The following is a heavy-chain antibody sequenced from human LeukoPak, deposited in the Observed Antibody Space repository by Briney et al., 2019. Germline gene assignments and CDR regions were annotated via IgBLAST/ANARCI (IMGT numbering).Heavy chain of an antibody. V-gene: IGHV1-46*01. CDR3: ARDGTGAPGWFDP. J-gene: IGHJ5*02. D-gene: IGHD1-14*01. Sequence: ASVKVSCKASGYTLTSYYMHWVRQAPGQGLEWMGIINPSGGSTSYAQKFQGRVTMTRDTSTSTVYMELSSLRSEDTAVYYCARDGTGAPGWFDPWGQGTLVTVSS. CDR1: GYTLTSYY. CDR2: INPSGGST.